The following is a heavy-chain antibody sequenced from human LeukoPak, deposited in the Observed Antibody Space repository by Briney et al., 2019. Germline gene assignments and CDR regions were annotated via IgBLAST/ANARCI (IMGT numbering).Heavy chain of an antibody. CDR3: ARVMSASVWRSYGSYYYYYYMDI. CDR2: IKQDGSEK. CDR1: GFTFSSYW. V-gene: IGHV3-7*01. J-gene: IGHJ6*03. Sequence: GGSLRLSCAASGFTFSSYWMSWVRQAPGKGLEWVANIKQDGSEKYSVDSVKGRFTISRDNAKDSLYMQMNSLRAEDTAVYYCARVMSASVWRSYGSYYYYYYMDIWGKGTTVTVSS. D-gene: IGHD3-16*01.